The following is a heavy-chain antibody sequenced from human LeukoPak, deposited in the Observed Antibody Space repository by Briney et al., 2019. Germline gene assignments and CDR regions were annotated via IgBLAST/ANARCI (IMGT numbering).Heavy chain of an antibody. J-gene: IGHJ4*02. CDR2: ICSGGNT. CDR1: GFTVNSNC. Sequence: GGSLRLSCAASGFTVNSNCISWVRQAPGKGLEWVSLICSGGNTYYADSVKGRFTISRDDSKNTLYLQMNSLRAEDTAVYYCARRYCSGGTCYFFDYWGQGTLVTVSS. CDR3: ARRYCSGGTCYFFDY. V-gene: IGHV3-53*01. D-gene: IGHD2-15*01.